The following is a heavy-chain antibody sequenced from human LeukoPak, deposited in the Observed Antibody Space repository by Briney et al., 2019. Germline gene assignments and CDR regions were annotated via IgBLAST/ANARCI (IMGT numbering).Heavy chain of an antibody. CDR2: ISKDGCNE. Sequence: GGSLRLSCAASGFTLSTYVMHWVRQSPDKGLEWVAVISKDGCNEDYADSVKGRFSISRDNYKNTLFLQMNSLRVEDTAVYYCARESVARGLFDYWGQGTLVTVSS. CDR1: GFTLSTYV. J-gene: IGHJ4*02. V-gene: IGHV3-30*04. D-gene: IGHD5-12*01. CDR3: ARESVARGLFDY.